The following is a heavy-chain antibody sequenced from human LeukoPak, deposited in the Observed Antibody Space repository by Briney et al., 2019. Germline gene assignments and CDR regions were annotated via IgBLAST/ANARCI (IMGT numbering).Heavy chain of an antibody. CDR1: GGSTSSYY. CDR3: ARHQKDSYDSIFHAFEI. J-gene: IGHJ3*02. Sequence: KPSETLSLTCAVSGGSTSSYYWSWIRQPPGRGLEWIGCLYHSGKTIYNPSLKSRVTISVDTSKNQFSLMLNSVTAADTATYYCARHQKDSYDSIFHAFEIWGQGTMATVSS. CDR2: LYHSGKT. D-gene: IGHD3-22*01. V-gene: IGHV4-59*03.